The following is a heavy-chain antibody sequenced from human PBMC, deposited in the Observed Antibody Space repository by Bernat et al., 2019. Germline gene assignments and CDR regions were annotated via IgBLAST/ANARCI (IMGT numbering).Heavy chain of an antibody. CDR3: ATDSGDSVAGPKAIYYYYYGMDV. J-gene: IGHJ6*02. CDR1: GFTFSSYA. CDR2: ISGSGGST. Sequence: EVQLLESGGGLVQPGGSLRLSCAASGFTFSSYAMSWVRQAPGKGLEWVSAISGSGGSTYYADSVKGRFTISRDNSKNTLYLKMNSLRAEDTAVYYCATDSGDSVAGPKAIYYYYYGMDVWGQGTTVTVSS. D-gene: IGHD6-19*01. V-gene: IGHV3-23*01.